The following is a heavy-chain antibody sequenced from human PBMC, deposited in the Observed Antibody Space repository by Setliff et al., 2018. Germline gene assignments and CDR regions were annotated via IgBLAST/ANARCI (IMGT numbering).Heavy chain of an antibody. CDR1: GGTFNTYA. J-gene: IGHJ4*02. D-gene: IGHD4-17*01. Sequence: ASVKVSCKASGGTFNTYAISWVRQAPGQGLEWMGGIIPIFGTTNYAQKFQGRVTITADESTSTAYMELSSLRSEDTAVYYCARDFLGIHIDHGNALDDYWGQGTRVTVSS. CDR2: IIPIFGTT. CDR3: ARDFLGIHIDHGNALDDY. V-gene: IGHV1-69*13.